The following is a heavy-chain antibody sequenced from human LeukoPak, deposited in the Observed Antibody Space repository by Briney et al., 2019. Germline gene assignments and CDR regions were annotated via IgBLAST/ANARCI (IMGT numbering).Heavy chain of an antibody. Sequence: SETLSLTCAVSGYSINSAYYWGWIRQPPGEGLEWIGSMYHSGSTWYSPSLKSRISISIDTSKSQFSLKLRSVTAADTAIYYCARQGYHWNDNNLYYFDYWGQGTLVTVSS. D-gene: IGHD1-20*01. CDR2: MYHSGST. J-gene: IGHJ4*02. CDR3: ARQGYHWNDNNLYYFDY. V-gene: IGHV4-38-2*01. CDR1: GYSINSAYY.